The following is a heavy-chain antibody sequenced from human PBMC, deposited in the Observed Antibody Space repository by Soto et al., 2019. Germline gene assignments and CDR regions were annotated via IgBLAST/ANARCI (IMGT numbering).Heavy chain of an antibody. D-gene: IGHD2-15*01. Sequence: GASVKVSCKVSGYTLKELSMHWVRQAPGKGLEWMGGFDPEDGETIYAQKFQGRVTMTEDTSTDTAYMELSSLRSEDTAVYYCATVIRGYCSGGSCWNWFDPWGQGTLVTVSS. CDR3: ATVIRGYCSGGSCWNWFDP. CDR2: FDPEDGET. CDR1: GYTLKELS. V-gene: IGHV1-24*01. J-gene: IGHJ5*02.